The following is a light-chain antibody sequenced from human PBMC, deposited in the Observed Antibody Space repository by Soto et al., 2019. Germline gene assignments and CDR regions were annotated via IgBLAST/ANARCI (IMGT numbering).Light chain of an antibody. J-gene: IGLJ3*02. CDR3: SSYSGSSTRV. CDR1: SSDVGGYNY. Sequence: QSALTQPASVSGSPGQSITISCTGTSSDVGGYNYVSWYQQHPGKAPKLMIYEVSNRPSGVSNRFSGSKSGNTASLTISGLEADDEADYYRSSYSGSSTRVFGGGTKLTVL. CDR2: EVS. V-gene: IGLV2-14*01.